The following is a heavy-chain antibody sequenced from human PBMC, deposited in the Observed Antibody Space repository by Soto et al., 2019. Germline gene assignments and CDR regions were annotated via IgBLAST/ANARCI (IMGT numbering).Heavy chain of an antibody. J-gene: IGHJ4*02. CDR3: ARGRMYCSGGSCHSPLYY. V-gene: IGHV1-69*01. Sequence: QVQLVQSGAEVKKPGSSVKVSCKASGGTFSSYAISWVRQAPGQGLEWMGGIIPIFGTANYAQKFQGRVTITADESTSTAYMELSSLRSEDTAVYYCARGRMYCSGGSCHSPLYYWGQGTLVTVSS. D-gene: IGHD2-15*01. CDR2: IIPIFGTA. CDR1: GGTFSSYA.